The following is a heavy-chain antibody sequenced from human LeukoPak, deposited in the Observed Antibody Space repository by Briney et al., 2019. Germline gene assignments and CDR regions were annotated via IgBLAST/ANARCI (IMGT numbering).Heavy chain of an antibody. CDR2: ISAYNGNT. CDR1: GYTFTGYY. V-gene: IGHV1-18*04. Sequence: ASVKVSCKASGYTFTGYYMHWVRQAPGQGLEWMGWISAYNGNTNYAQKLQGRVTMTTDTSTSTAYMELRSLRSDDTAVYYCARDQDCSSTSCYYDYWGQGTLVTVSS. D-gene: IGHD2-2*01. J-gene: IGHJ4*02. CDR3: ARDQDCSSTSCYYDY.